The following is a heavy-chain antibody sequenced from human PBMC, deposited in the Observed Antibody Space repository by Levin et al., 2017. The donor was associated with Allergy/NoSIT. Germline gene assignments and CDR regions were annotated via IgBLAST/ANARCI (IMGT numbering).Heavy chain of an antibody. D-gene: IGHD3-3*01. J-gene: IGHJ4*02. CDR3: ARDHYDFWSGFFDY. CDR2: IDPSDSYT. CDR1: GYSFTSYW. V-gene: IGHV5-10-1*01. Sequence: KVSCKGSGYSFTSYWISWVRQMPGKGLEWMGRIDPSDSYTNYSPSFQGHVTISADKSISTAYLQWSSLKASDTAMYYCARDHYDFWSGFFDYWGQGTLVTVSS.